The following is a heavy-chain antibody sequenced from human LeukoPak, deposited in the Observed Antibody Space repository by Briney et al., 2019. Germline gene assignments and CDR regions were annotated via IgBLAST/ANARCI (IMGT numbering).Heavy chain of an antibody. V-gene: IGHV3-20*04. Sequence: PGGSLRLSCAASGFTFDDYGMSWVRHAPGKGLEWVSGINWNGGSTGYADSVKGRFTISRDNAKNSLYLQMNSLRAEDTALYYCASGGYGSGSYYFHDGYWGQGTLVTVSS. CDR2: INWNGGST. CDR1: GFTFDDYG. CDR3: ASGGYGSGSYYFHDGY. D-gene: IGHD3-10*01. J-gene: IGHJ4*02.